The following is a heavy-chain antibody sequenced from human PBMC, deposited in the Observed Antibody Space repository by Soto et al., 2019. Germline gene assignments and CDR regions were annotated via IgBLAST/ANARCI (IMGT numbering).Heavy chain of an antibody. Sequence: LALTCTVSGGSISSYYWSWIRQPPGKGLEWIGYIYYSGSTNYNPSLKSRVTISVDTSKNQFSLKLSSVTAADTAVYYCARDKMAGQWLAEHNRFDHWSQGTRVTVSS. D-gene: IGHD6-19*01. V-gene: IGHV4-59*01. CDR3: ARDKMAGQWLAEHNRFDH. CDR2: IYYSGST. J-gene: IGHJ5*02. CDR1: GGSISSYY.